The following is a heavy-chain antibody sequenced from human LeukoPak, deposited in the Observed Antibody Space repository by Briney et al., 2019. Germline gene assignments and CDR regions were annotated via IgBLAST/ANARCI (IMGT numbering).Heavy chain of an antibody. CDR2: IYTSGST. J-gene: IGHJ4*02. CDR3: ARELACYGKLDY. V-gene: IGHV4-61*02. D-gene: IGHD2-15*01. CDR1: GYSISSGSYF. Sequence: SQTLSLTCTVSGYSISSGSYFSSWIPQPAGKGLEWIGRIYTSGSTNYNPSLQSRVTISPGTSKNQFSLKLSSVTAADTAVYYCARELACYGKLDYWGQGILVTVSS.